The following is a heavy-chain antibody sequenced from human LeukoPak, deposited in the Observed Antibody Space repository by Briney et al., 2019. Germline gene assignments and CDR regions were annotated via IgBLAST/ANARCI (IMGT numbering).Heavy chain of an antibody. V-gene: IGHV4-38-2*02. CDR2: IYHSGST. CDR1: GYSISSGYY. CDR3: ARVPYDFWSGYHYYYYMDV. Sequence: SETLSLTCTVSGYSISSGYYWGWIRQPPGKGLEWIGSIYHSGSTYYNPSLKSRVTISVDTSKNQFSLKLSSVTAADTAVYYCARVPYDFWSGYHYYYYMDVWGKGTTVTVSS. J-gene: IGHJ6*03. D-gene: IGHD3-3*01.